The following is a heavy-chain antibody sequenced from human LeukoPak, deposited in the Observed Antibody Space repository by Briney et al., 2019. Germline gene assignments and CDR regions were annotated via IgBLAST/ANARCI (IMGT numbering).Heavy chain of an antibody. V-gene: IGHV4-39*02. Sequence: SETLSPTCIVSGGSTSGGNYYWGWIRRPPGKGLEWIGGISSSGNTYYNPSLKSRITISIDTSKNHFSLKLSSVTAADTAVYYCARLGAGPTYYDFWSGYSSFYFDYWGQGTLVTVSS. CDR1: GGSTSGGNYY. CDR3: ARLGAGPTYYDFWSGYSSFYFDY. CDR2: ISSSGNT. D-gene: IGHD3-3*01. J-gene: IGHJ4*02.